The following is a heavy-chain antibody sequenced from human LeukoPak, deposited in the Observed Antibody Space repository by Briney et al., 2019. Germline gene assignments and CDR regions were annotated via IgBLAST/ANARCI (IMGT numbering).Heavy chain of an antibody. D-gene: IGHD3-10*02. CDR2: ISSSSVYK. V-gene: IGHV3-21*01. J-gene: IGHJ4*02. Sequence: GGSLRLSCAASGFTFINYNMNWVRQAPGKGLEWVSSISSSSVYKYYADSVKGRFTVSRDNAKNSLFLQMNRLRAEDTAVYYCAREMVFGEPWGQGTLVTVSS. CDR1: GFTFINYN. CDR3: AREMVFGEP.